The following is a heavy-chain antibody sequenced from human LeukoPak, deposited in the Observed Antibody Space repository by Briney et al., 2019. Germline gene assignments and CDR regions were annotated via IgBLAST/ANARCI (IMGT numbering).Heavy chain of an antibody. J-gene: IGHJ4*02. CDR1: GYTFTNNG. D-gene: IGHD1-26*01. CDR2: ISAHNGNT. CDR3: ARGMGGSTFADFDS. Sequence: ASVKVSCKASGYTFTNNGISWVRQAPGQGLEWLGWISAHNGNTNYAQEFQGRVTMASDTSTTTAYMELRSLTSADTAVYYCARGMGGSTFADFDSWGQGTLVTVSS. V-gene: IGHV1-18*01.